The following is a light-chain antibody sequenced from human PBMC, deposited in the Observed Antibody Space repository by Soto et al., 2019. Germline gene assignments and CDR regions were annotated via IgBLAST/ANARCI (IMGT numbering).Light chain of an antibody. CDR3: SSYTTSSTYV. J-gene: IGLJ1*01. Sequence: QSALTRPAYVSGCPGQSIAISCTGTGSDVGAYNYVSWYQQHPGKAPKLMIYHVSNRPSGVSDRFSGSKSDNTASLTISGLQAEDEADYYCSSYTTSSTYVFGTGTKVTVL. CDR2: HVS. CDR1: GSDVGAYNY. V-gene: IGLV2-14*03.